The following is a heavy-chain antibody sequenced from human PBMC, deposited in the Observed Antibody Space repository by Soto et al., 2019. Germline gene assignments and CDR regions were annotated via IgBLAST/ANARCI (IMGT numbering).Heavy chain of an antibody. CDR1: GGSLSGATYS. CDR2: IXPXGXX. J-gene: IGHJ4*02. V-gene: IGHV4-30-2*01. Sequence: SETPSLTSGVSGGSLSGATYSWNWIRQPPXKGLXXXGXIXPXGXXXXNPSLKGRVTISIDVSKNQFSLSLRSLTAADTAVYYCARSREFDYWSQGTLVTVSS. CDR3: ARSREFDY.